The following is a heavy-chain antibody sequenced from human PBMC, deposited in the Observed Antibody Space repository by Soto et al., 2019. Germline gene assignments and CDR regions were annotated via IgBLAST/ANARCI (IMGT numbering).Heavy chain of an antibody. Sequence: QLQLQESGPGLVKPSETLSLTCTVSGGSISSSSYYWGWIRQPPGKGLEWIGSIYYSGSTYYNPSLKSRVTISVDTSKNQFSLKLSSVTAADTAVYYCARGDYVLWYFDYWGQGTLVTVSS. D-gene: IGHD4-17*01. CDR1: GGSISSSSYY. V-gene: IGHV4-39*01. CDR3: ARGDYVLWYFDY. J-gene: IGHJ4*02. CDR2: IYYSGST.